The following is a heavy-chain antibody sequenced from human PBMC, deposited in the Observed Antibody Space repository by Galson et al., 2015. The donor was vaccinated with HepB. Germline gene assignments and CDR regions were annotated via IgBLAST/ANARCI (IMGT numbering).Heavy chain of an antibody. CDR3: ARAQRVIAIRGHYFDY. V-gene: IGHV3-48*01. CDR1: GFTFSSYS. CDR2: ISSSSSTI. Sequence: SLRLSCAASGFTFSSYSMNWVRQAPGKGLEWVSYISSSSSTIYYADSVKGRFTISRDNAKNSLYLQMNSLRAEDTAVYYCARAQRVIAIRGHYFDYWGQGTLVTVSS. D-gene: IGHD2-21*01. J-gene: IGHJ4*02.